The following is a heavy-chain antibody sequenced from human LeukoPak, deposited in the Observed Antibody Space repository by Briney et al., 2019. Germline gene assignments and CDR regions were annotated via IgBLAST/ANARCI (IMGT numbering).Heavy chain of an antibody. CDR1: GFTFSSYG. V-gene: IGHV3-30*18. CDR3: AKFTTYYDFWSGYDY. J-gene: IGHJ4*02. D-gene: IGHD3-3*01. Sequence: GGSLRLSCAASGFTFSSYGMHWVRQAPGKGLEWVAVISYDGSNKYYADSVKGRFTISRDNSKNTLYLQMNSLRAEDTAVYYCAKFTTYYDFWSGYDYWGQGTLVTVSS. CDR2: ISYDGSNK.